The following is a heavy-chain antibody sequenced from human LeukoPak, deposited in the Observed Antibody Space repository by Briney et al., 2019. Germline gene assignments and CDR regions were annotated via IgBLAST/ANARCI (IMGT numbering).Heavy chain of an antibody. CDR3: GKTTTGYSSGRYPGWPVDY. Sequence: PGGSLRLSCAASGFTFNSYAMYWVRQAQGKGLEWASGIFGRGGSAHYADSVKGRFTISRDNSKNTVYLQMDSLRVEDTAVYYCGKTTTGYSSGRYPGWPVDYWGQGTLVTVSS. J-gene: IGHJ4*02. D-gene: IGHD6-19*01. CDR1: GFTFNSYA. V-gene: IGHV3-23*01. CDR2: IFGRGGSA.